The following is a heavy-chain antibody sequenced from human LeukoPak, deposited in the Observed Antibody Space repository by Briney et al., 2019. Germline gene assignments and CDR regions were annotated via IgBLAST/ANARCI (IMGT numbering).Heavy chain of an antibody. CDR1: GYRFTSYW. D-gene: IGHD6-13*01. Sequence: GESLKISCKGSGYRFTSYWIGWVRQLPGKGLEWMGIIYPGDSDTRYSPSFQGQVTISADKSISTAYLQWSSLKASDTAMYYCARVAGPYSSSWYYYYYYMDVWGKGTTVTVSS. CDR2: IYPGDSDT. J-gene: IGHJ6*03. V-gene: IGHV5-51*01. CDR3: ARVAGPYSSSWYYYYYYMDV.